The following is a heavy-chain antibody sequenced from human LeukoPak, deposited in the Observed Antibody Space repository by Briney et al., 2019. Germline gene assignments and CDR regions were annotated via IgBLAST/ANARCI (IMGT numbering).Heavy chain of an antibody. CDR1: GFAFNSYA. D-gene: IGHD3-22*01. CDR3: AKDLVMAPIVVDAFDY. J-gene: IGHJ4*02. Sequence: PGGSLRLSCAASGFAFNSYAMHWVRQAPGKGLEWVAVISYDGSNKYYTDSVKGRFTISRDNSKNTLYLQMNSLRAEDTAVYYCAKDLVMAPIVVDAFDYWGQGTLVTVSS. CDR2: ISYDGSNK. V-gene: IGHV3-30-3*01.